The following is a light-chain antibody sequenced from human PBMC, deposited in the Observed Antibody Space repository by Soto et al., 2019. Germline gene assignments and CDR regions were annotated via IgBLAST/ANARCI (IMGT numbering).Light chain of an antibody. V-gene: IGKV1-39*01. Sequence: DVQITQSPSSLSASVGERVIITCRASETITMYLNWYQSKPGKAPRLLISAASSLESGVPSRFSGSYSGTDFTLTISSLQPEDFAPYYCQQSYLTPLTFGGGTKV. CDR3: QQSYLTPLT. CDR2: AAS. J-gene: IGKJ4*01. CDR1: ETITMY.